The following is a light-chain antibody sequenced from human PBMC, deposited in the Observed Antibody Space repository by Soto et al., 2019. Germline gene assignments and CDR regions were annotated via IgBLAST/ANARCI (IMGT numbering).Light chain of an antibody. V-gene: IGKV1-33*01. CDR2: DAS. CDR1: QDISNY. Sequence: DLQMTQSPSSLSASVGDRVTITCQASQDISNYLNWYQQKPGKAPKLLIYDASNLETGVPSRFSGSGSGTDFTFTISSLQPEDIATYYCQHYDNLLFTFGPGTKVDFK. CDR3: QHYDNLLFT. J-gene: IGKJ3*01.